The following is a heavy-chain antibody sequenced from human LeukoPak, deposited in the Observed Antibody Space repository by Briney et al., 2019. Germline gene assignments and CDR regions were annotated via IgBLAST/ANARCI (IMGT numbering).Heavy chain of an antibody. CDR3: VKDANYFDSGSYMVPFDS. J-gene: IGHJ4*02. CDR1: GFTFSRCA. CDR2: IGGSDGKT. D-gene: IGHD3-22*01. V-gene: IGHV3-23*01. Sequence: GGSLILSCAASGFTFSRCAMGWVRQIPGKGLEWVAGIGGSDGKTYYADPVKGRFNISRDNSKNSLYLQLNSLRSDDTAIYYCVKDANYFDSGSYMVPFDSWGQGTLVTVSS.